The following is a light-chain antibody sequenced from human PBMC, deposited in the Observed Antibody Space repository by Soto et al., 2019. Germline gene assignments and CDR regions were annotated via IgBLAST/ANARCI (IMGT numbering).Light chain of an antibody. CDR1: QNVGGY. J-gene: IGKJ4*01. CDR2: DAS. V-gene: IGKV3-11*01. CDR3: QQRHSWPLT. Sequence: EIVLTQSPATLSLSPGERATLSCRASQNVGGYLAWYQQKPGQAPRLLISDASNRAAGIPARFSGIWSGTDFTRTISSLETEDFAVYYCQQRHSWPLTFGGGTKVEIK.